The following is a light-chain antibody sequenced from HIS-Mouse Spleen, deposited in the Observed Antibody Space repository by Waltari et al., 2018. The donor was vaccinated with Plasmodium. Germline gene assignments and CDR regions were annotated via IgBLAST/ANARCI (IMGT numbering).Light chain of an antibody. J-gene: IGLJ1*01. Sequence: QSALPQPASVSGSPGQSITTSCTGPSSDVGSYNLFSWYQQHPGKAPKLMIYEGSKRPSGVSNRFSGSKSGNTASLTISGLQAEDEADYYCCSYAGSSTYVFGTGTKVTVL. V-gene: IGLV2-23*01. CDR2: EGS. CDR3: CSYAGSSTYV. CDR1: SSDVGSYNL.